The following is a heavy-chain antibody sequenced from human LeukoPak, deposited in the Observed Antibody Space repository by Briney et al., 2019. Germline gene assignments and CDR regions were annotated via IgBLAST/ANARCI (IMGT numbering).Heavy chain of an antibody. CDR2: ISGSGGST. J-gene: IGHJ4*02. V-gene: IGHV3-23*01. CDR1: GFTFSSYG. Sequence: GGSLRLSCAASGFTFSSYGMHWVRQAPGKGLEWVSAISGSGGSTYHADSVKGRFTISRDNSKNTLYLQMNSLRAEDTAVYYCAKEVRRSHFDYWGQGTLVTVSS. CDR3: AKEVRRSHFDY. D-gene: IGHD3-10*01.